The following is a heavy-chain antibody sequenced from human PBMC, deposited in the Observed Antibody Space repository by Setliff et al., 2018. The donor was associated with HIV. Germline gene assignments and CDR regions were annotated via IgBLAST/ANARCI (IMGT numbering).Heavy chain of an antibody. CDR2: IYYTGIT. CDR1: GGAINSHY. Sequence: SETLSLTCTVSGGAINSHYWSWIRQPPGLRLEWIGFIYYTGITTYIPSFENRVTIEVDTSKNQFSLKLHSVSAADTALYYCARHSRRGWFDSWGQGTLVTVSS. V-gene: IGHV4-59*11. D-gene: IGHD1-1*01. CDR3: ARHSRRGWFDS. J-gene: IGHJ5*01.